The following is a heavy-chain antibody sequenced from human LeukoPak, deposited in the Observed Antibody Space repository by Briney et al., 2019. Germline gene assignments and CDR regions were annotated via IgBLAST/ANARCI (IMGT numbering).Heavy chain of an antibody. Sequence: GGSLRLSCAASGFTFSSYAMSWVRQAPGKGLEWVSTISGSGSSTYYADSVKGRFTISRDNSENTLYLQMNSLRAEDTAVYYCATRTYYYGSGSSDYWGQGTLVTVSS. J-gene: IGHJ4*02. CDR1: GFTFSSYA. CDR3: ATRTYYYGSGSSDY. CDR2: ISGSGSST. V-gene: IGHV3-23*01. D-gene: IGHD3-10*01.